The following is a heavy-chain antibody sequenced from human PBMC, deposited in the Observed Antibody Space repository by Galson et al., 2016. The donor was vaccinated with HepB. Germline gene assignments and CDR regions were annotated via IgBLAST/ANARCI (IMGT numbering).Heavy chain of an antibody. V-gene: IGHV3-72*01. D-gene: IGHD4/OR15-4a*01. CDR1: GFTFSDPY. Sequence: SLRLSCAASGFTFSDPYMDWVRQAPGKGLEWVGRSRNKANSYTTEYAASVKGRFTISRDDSESSLYLQMNSLKTEDTAVYYCARVRAESYFDYWGQGTLVTVSS. J-gene: IGHJ4*02. CDR3: ARVRAESYFDY. CDR2: SRNKANSYTT.